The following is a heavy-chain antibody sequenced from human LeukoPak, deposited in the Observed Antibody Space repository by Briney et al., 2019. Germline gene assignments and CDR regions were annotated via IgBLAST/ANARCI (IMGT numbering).Heavy chain of an antibody. J-gene: IGHJ4*02. D-gene: IGHD2-15*01. CDR3: ARDPIGSRWPYYFDY. CDR1: GYTFTSYG. CDR2: ISAYNGNT. Sequence: ASVKVSCKASGYTFTSYGISWVRQAPGQGLEWMGWISAYNGNTNYAQKLQGRVTMTIDTSTSTAYMELSSLRSEDTAVYYCARDPIGSRWPYYFDYWGQGTLVTVSS. V-gene: IGHV1-18*01.